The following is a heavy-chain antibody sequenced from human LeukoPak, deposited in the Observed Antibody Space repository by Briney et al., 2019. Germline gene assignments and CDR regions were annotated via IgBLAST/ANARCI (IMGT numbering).Heavy chain of an antibody. CDR2: IYHSGST. J-gene: IGHJ4*02. V-gene: IGHV4-30-2*01. Sequence: SETLSLTCTVSGGSISSGGYYWSWIRQPPGKGLEWIGCIYHSGSTYYNPSLKSRVTISVDTSKNQFSLKLSSVTAADTAVYYCARINYYDSSGYLPDYWGQGTLVTVSS. D-gene: IGHD3-22*01. CDR1: GGSISSGGYY. CDR3: ARINYYDSSGYLPDY.